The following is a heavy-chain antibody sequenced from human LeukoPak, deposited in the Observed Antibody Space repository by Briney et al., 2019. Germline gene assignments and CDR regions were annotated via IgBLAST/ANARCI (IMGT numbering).Heavy chain of an antibody. V-gene: IGHV4-34*01. CDR2: INHSGST. CDR1: GGSFSGYY. Sequence: SETLSLTCAVYGGSFSGYYWSWIRQPPGKGLEWIGEINHSGSTNYNPSLKSRVTIPVDTSKNQFSLKLSSVTAADTAVYYCAGHQRGNSDAFDIWGQGTMVTVSS. CDR3: AGHQRGNSDAFDI. J-gene: IGHJ3*02. D-gene: IGHD4-23*01.